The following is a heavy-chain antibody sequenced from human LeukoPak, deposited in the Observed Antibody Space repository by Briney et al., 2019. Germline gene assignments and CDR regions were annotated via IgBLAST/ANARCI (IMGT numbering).Heavy chain of an antibody. CDR1: GGSISSFY. Sequence: PSETLSLTCSVSGGSISSFYWSWIRQPPGKGLEWIGSMYYSGSANYNPALKSRVIISVDTSKNQFSLKLTSVTAADTAVYYCASARDFGWEGIWNWGQGTLVTVSS. V-gene: IGHV4-59*08. D-gene: IGHD6-19*01. CDR3: ASARDFGWEGIWN. J-gene: IGHJ4*02. CDR2: MYYSGSA.